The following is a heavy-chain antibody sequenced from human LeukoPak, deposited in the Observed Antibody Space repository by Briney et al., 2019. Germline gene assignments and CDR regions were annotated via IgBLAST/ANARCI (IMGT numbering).Heavy chain of an antibody. J-gene: IGHJ6*03. Sequence: SETLSLTCTVSGGSTSSSSYYWGWIRQPPGKGLEWIGSIYHSGSTYYNPSLKSRVTISVDTSKNQFSLKLSSVTAADTAVYYCAREEGNGSGSYFYYYYMDVWGKGTTVTVSS. V-gene: IGHV4-39*07. D-gene: IGHD3-10*01. CDR3: AREEGNGSGSYFYYYYMDV. CDR2: IYHSGST. CDR1: GGSTSSSSYY.